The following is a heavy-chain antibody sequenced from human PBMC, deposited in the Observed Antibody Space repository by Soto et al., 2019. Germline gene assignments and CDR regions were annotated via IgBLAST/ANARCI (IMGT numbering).Heavy chain of an antibody. J-gene: IGHJ5*02. CDR2: IYHSGST. Sequence: PSETLSLTCAVSGGSISSGGYSWSWIRQPPGKGLEWIGYIYHSGSTYYNPSLKSRVTISVDRSKNQFSLKLSSVTAADTAVYYCARVPGPWGQATLVTVAS. CDR3: ARVPGP. CDR1: GGSISSGGYS. V-gene: IGHV4-30-2*01.